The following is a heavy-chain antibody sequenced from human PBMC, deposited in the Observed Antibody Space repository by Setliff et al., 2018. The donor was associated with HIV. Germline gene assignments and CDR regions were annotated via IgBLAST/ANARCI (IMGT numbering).Heavy chain of an antibody. J-gene: IGHJ6*03. D-gene: IGHD2-15*01. CDR1: GGSFSGYH. CDR3: ARVSITYWYSIPTFYYYYMDV. V-gene: IGHV4-34*01. Sequence: TSETLSLTCAVYGGSFSGYHWNWIRQPPGKGLEWIGEINHSGRTNYNPPLKSRVTISVDTSKNQFSLKLRSVTAADTAMYYCARVSITYWYSIPTFYYYYMDVWGKGTKVTVSS. CDR2: INHSGRT.